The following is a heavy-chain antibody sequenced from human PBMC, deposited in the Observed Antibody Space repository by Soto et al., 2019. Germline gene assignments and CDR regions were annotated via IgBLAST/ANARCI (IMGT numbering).Heavy chain of an antibody. CDR1: GFTFSSHA. CDR2: ISGSGGST. D-gene: IGHD6-19*01. V-gene: IGHV3-23*01. CDR3: AKVRLKYSSGGNFDY. J-gene: IGHJ4*02. Sequence: GGSLRLSWAASGFTFSSHAMIWVRQAPGKGLEWVSAISGSGGSTYYADSVKGRFTISRDNSENTLYLQMNSLRAEDTAVYYCAKVRLKYSSGGNFDYWGQGTLVTVSS.